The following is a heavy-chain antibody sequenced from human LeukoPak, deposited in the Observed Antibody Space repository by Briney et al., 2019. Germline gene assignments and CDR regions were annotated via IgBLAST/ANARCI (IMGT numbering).Heavy chain of an antibody. CDR3: ARINVVDSREYYFDY. CDR2: IYHSGST. J-gene: IGHJ4*02. D-gene: IGHD3-22*01. V-gene: IGHV4-30-2*01. CDR1: GGSLSSGGYS. Sequence: PSETLSLTCAVSGGSLSSGGYSWSWIRQPPGKGLEWIGYIYHSGSTYYNPSLKSRVTISVDRSKNQFSLKLSSVTAADTAVYYCARINVVDSREYYFDYWGQGTLVTVSS.